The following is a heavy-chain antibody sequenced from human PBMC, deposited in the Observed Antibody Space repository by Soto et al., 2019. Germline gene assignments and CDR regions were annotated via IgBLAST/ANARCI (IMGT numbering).Heavy chain of an antibody. J-gene: IGHJ3*02. D-gene: IGHD3-3*01. V-gene: IGHV3-30*18. Sequence: PGGSLRLSCAASGFTFSSYGMHWVRQAPGKGLEWVAVISYDGSNKYYADSVKGRFTISRDNSKNTLYLQMNSLRAEDTAVYYCAKARVVIRRDGAAFDIWGQGTMVTVSS. CDR3: AKARVVIRRDGAAFDI. CDR2: ISYDGSNK. CDR1: GFTFSSYG.